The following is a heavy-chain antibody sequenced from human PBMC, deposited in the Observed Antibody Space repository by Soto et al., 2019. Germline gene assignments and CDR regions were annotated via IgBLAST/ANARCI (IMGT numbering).Heavy chain of an antibody. V-gene: IGHV1-69*06. CDR3: ANLEMDSSGYYPSQRDFQH. CDR2: IIPIFGTA. Sequence: QVPLVQSGAEVKKPGSSVKVSCKASGGTFSSYAISWVRQAPGQGLEWMGGIIPIFGTANYAQKFQGRVTITADKSTSTAYMELSSLRSEDTAVYYCANLEMDSSGYYPSQRDFQHWGQGTLVTVSS. D-gene: IGHD3-22*01. CDR1: GGTFSSYA. J-gene: IGHJ1*01.